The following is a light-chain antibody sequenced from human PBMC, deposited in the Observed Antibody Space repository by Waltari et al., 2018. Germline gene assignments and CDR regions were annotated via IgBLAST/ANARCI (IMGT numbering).Light chain of an antibody. CDR1: SSDVGTYNL. V-gene: IGLV2-23*01. CDR2: EST. J-gene: IGLJ2*01. CDR3: CSFAGSSPHVV. Sequence: QSALTQPASVSGSPGQSITISCTGTSSDVGTYNLVSWYQHHPGKAPKLMIYESTKRPSVVFNRFSGSKSGNTASLTISGLQAEDEADYYCCSFAGSSPHVVFGGGTKLTVL.